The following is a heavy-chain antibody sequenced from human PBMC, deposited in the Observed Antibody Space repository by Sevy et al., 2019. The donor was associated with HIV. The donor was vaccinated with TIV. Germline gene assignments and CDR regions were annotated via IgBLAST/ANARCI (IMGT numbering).Heavy chain of an antibody. CDR2: IRAYNGNT. CDR3: ARDPIPTGAFDI. V-gene: IGHV1-18*01. CDR1: GYTFTSYG. Sequence: ASVKVSCKASGYTFTSYGISWVRQAPGQGLEWMGWIRAYNGNTNYAQKLQGRVTTTTCTSTSTAYMELRSLRSDDTAVYYCARDPIPTGAFDIWGQGTMVTVSS. D-gene: IGHD4-17*01. J-gene: IGHJ3*02.